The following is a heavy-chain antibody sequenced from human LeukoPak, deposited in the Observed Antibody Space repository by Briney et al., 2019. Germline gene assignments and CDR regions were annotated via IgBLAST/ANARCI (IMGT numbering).Heavy chain of an antibody. CDR1: GYTFTGYY. CDR2: INPNSGGT. D-gene: IGHD2-2*02. CDR3: ARAPRVGYQLLYSSDY. V-gene: IGHV1-2*02. Sequence: ASVKVSCKASGYTFTGYYMHWVRQAPGQGLEWMGWINPNSGGTNYAQKFQGRVTMTRDTSISTAYMKLSRLRSDGTAVYYCARAPRVGYQLLYSSDYWGQGTLVTVSS. J-gene: IGHJ4*02.